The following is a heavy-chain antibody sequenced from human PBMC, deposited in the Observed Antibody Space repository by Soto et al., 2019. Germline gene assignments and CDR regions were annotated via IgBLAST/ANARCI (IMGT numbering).Heavy chain of an antibody. Sequence: QVQLVEAGGGVVQPGRSLRLSCEASGFAFRSYAVHWDRQAPGKGLDWVALISYDGSNKYYADSVKGRFTISRDNSKNTLYLQVNSLRAEDTAVYYCASRRGFGTYYFAYWGQGTLVTVSS. CDR2: ISYDGSNK. CDR1: GFAFRSYA. D-gene: IGHD1-7*01. J-gene: IGHJ4*02. V-gene: IGHV3-30-3*01. CDR3: ASRRGFGTYYFAY.